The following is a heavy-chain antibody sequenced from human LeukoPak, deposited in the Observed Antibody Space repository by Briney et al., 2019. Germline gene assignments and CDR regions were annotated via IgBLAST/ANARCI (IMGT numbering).Heavy chain of an antibody. CDR3: TYDSSGYYYAEVVYFDY. CDR2: ISYDGSNK. J-gene: IGHJ4*02. V-gene: IGHV3-30-3*01. D-gene: IGHD3-22*01. Sequence: GGSLRLSCAASGFTFSSYAMHWVRQAPGKGLEWVAVISYDGSNKYYADSVKGRFTISRDNSKNTLYLQMNSLRAEGTAVYYCTYDSSGYYYAEVVYFDYWGQGTLVTVSS. CDR1: GFTFSSYA.